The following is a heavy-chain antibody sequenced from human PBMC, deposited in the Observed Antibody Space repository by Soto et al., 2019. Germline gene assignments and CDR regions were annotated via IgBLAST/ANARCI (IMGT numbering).Heavy chain of an antibody. CDR3: ARLDPRRYFDD. CDR1: GGSVTSGSYY. V-gene: IGHV4-61*01. J-gene: IGHJ4*02. CDR2: IYCSGSN. Sequence: SETLSLNFTVSGGSVTSGSYYWSLIRQPPGKGLEWIGYIYCSGSNIYNPSLKSRLTMSVDTSKNKFALRLTSATAADTAVYYCARLDPRRYFDDWGQGSLVTVSS.